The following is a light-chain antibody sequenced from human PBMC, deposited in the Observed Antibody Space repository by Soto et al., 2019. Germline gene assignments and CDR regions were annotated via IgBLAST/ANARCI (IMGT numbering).Light chain of an antibody. CDR2: KGS. J-gene: IGKJ1*01. CDR1: QSISSW. V-gene: IGKV1-5*03. Sequence: DIQMTQSPSTLSASVGDRVTITCRASQSISSWLAWYQQKPGKAPKVLIYKGSSLESGVPSRFSGSGSGTEFTLTISSLQHDDFATYYCLQYNTLWTFGQGTKVEFK. CDR3: LQYNTLWT.